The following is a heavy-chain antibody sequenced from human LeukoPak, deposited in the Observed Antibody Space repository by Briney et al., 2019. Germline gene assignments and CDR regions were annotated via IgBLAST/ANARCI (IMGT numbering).Heavy chain of an antibody. V-gene: IGHV3-30-3*01. CDR1: GFTFSSYA. J-gene: IGHJ3*01. Sequence: GRSLRLSCAASGFTFSSYAMHWVRQAPGKGLEWVAVMSYDGSNKYYADSVKGRFTISRDNAKNSLYLQINSLRAEDTAVYYCARSSYSSSSSVWGQGTMVTVSS. CDR3: ARSSYSSSSSV. CDR2: MSYDGSNK. D-gene: IGHD6-6*01.